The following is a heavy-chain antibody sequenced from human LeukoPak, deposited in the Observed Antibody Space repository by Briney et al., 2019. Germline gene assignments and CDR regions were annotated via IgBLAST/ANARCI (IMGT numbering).Heavy chain of an antibody. CDR3: GRDFGLTGTKRSFDI. D-gene: IGHD1-7*01. V-gene: IGHV3-11*01. CDR1: GFTFSDYY. CDR2: INGSGTTM. Sequence: GGSLRLSCAASGFTFSDYYMGCIRQAPGKGLEWLSYINGSGTTMYYADSVKGRFTISRDNAKNSLDLQRNSLRAEDTAVYYCGRDFGLTGTKRSFDIWGQGTMVTVSS. J-gene: IGHJ3*02.